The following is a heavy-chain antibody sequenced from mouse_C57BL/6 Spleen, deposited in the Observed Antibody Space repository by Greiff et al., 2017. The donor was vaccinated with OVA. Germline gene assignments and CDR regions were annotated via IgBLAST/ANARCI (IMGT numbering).Heavy chain of an antibody. D-gene: IGHD2-4*01. J-gene: IGHJ2*01. V-gene: IGHV5-16*01. CDR2: INYDGSST. CDR3: ARDMDYAYFDY. CDR1: GFTFSDYY. Sequence: EVHLVESEGGLVQPGSSMKLSCTASGFTFSDYYMAWVRQVPEKGLEWVANINYDGSSTYYLDSLKSRFIISRDNAKNILYLQMSSLKSEDTATYYCARDMDYAYFDYWGQGTTLTVSS.